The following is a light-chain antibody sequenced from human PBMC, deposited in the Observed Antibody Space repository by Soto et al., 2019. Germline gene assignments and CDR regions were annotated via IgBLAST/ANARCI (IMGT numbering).Light chain of an antibody. V-gene: IGLV1-44*01. CDR1: SSNLGSYT. J-gene: IGLJ3*02. CDR2: SNH. CDR3: AAWDASLNGVV. Sequence: QSVLSQSPSASGTPGQRVTISCSGSSSNLGSYTVNWYQQLPGTAPKLLIYSNHQRPSGVPDRFSGSKSGTSASLAISGLXSEDEADYYCAAWDASLNGVVFGGGTKVTVL.